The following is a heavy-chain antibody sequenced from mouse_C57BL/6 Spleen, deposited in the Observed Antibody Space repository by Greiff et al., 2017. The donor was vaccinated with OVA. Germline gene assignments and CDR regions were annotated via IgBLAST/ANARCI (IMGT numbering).Heavy chain of an antibody. CDR2: INPNNGGT. V-gene: IGHV1-18*01. Sequence: VHVKQSGPELVKPGASVKIPCKASGYTFTDYNMDWVKQSHGKSLEWIGDINPNNGGTIYNQKFKGKATLTVDKSSSTAYMELRSLTSEDTAVYYCARQGQSYWYFDVWGTGTTVTVSS. J-gene: IGHJ1*03. CDR1: GYTFTDYN. CDR3: ARQGQSYWYFDV. D-gene: IGHD3-3*01.